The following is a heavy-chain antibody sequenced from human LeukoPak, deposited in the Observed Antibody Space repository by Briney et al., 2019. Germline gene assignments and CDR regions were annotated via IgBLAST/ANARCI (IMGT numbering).Heavy chain of an antibody. Sequence: GGSLRLSCAASGFTFSSYSMIWVRQAPGKGLEWVSYISSSSSTIYYADSVKGRFTISRDNAKNSLYLQMNSLRAEDTAVYYCARDDITSHDGLLKVDVWGKGTTVTVSS. CDR3: ARDDITSHDGLLKVDV. V-gene: IGHV3-48*04. CDR2: ISSSSSTI. CDR1: GFTFSSYS. J-gene: IGHJ6*04. D-gene: IGHD3-9*01.